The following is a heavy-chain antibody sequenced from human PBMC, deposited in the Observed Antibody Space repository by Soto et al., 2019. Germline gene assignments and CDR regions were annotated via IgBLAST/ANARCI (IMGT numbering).Heavy chain of an antibody. D-gene: IGHD2-2*01. V-gene: IGHV4-34*01. J-gene: IGHJ4*02. CDR1: GGSFHGYY. CDR2: INHSGSV. CDR3: ARACSSNSCYDVFDY. Sequence: KASETLSLTCAVYGGSFHGYYWSWIRQPPGKGLEWIGEINHSGSVNYNPSLKSRVTMSVDTSKNQFSLKLSSVTAADTAVYYCARACSSNSCYDVFDYWGQGTLVTVSS.